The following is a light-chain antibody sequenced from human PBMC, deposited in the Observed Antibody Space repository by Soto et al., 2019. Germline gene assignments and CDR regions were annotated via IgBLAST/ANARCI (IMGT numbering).Light chain of an antibody. J-gene: IGKJ5*01. CDR1: QSISTW. Sequence: GDRVTITCRASQSISTWLAWYQQKPGKAPKLLIYDASSLESGVPSRFSGSGSGTEFTLTISSLQPEDFATYYCQQFNSYPITFGHGTRLEIK. V-gene: IGKV1-5*01. CDR3: QQFNSYPIT. CDR2: DAS.